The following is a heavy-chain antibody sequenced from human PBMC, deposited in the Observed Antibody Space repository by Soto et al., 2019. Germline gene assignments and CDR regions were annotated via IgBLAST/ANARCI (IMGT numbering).Heavy chain of an antibody. Sequence: SETLSLTCAVSGGSISSGGYYWSWIRQPPGKGLEWIGYIYYSGSTNYNPSLKSRVTISVDTSKNQFSLKLSSVTAADTVVYYCARISYSSSWYMGWYFDLWGRGTLVTVS. V-gene: IGHV4-61*08. D-gene: IGHD6-13*01. J-gene: IGHJ2*01. CDR1: GGSISSGGYY. CDR2: IYYSGST. CDR3: ARISYSSSWYMGWYFDL.